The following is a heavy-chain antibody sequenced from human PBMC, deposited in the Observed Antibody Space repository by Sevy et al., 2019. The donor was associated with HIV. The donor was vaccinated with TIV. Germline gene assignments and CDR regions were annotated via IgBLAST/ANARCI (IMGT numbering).Heavy chain of an antibody. CDR2: VSYDGSNK. CDR1: GFIFTTYG. V-gene: IGHV3-30*18. Sequence: GGSLRLSCAASGFIFTTYGMHWVRQAPGKGLEWVAIVSYDGSNKFYADSVKGRFTISRDNSKNTLYLQMNSLRTEDTAVYYCAKEIGSSSGDLYYYGMDVWGQGTTVTVSS. D-gene: IGHD3-10*01. CDR3: AKEIGSSSGDLYYYGMDV. J-gene: IGHJ6*02.